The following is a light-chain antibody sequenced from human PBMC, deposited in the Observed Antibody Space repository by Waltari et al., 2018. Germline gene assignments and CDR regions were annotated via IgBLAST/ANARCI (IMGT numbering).Light chain of an antibody. V-gene: IGLV4-69*01. CDR3: QTWGTGTVV. CDR1: SGHSTYT. CDR2: VNSDGTH. Sequence: QLVLTQSPSASASLRASVKLTCTLSSGHSTYTIAWYQQQPEKGPRYLMRVNSDGTHSKGDGIPDRFSGSTSGGERHLTISSLQSEDEADYYCQTWGTGTVVFGGGTKLTVL. J-gene: IGLJ2*01.